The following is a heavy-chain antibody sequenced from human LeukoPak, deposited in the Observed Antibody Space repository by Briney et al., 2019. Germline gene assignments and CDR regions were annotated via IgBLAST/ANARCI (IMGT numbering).Heavy chain of an antibody. CDR3: ARVGSRVQLWSPYYFDY. D-gene: IGHD5-18*01. CDR2: IYYSGST. CDR1: GGAISSSSYY. V-gene: IGHV4-39*07. Sequence: SETLSLTCTVSGGAISSSSYYWGWIRQPPGKGLEWIGSIYYSGSTYYNPSLKSRVTISVDTSKNQFSLKLSSVTAADTAVYYCARVGSRVQLWSPYYFDYWGQGTLVTVSS. J-gene: IGHJ4*02.